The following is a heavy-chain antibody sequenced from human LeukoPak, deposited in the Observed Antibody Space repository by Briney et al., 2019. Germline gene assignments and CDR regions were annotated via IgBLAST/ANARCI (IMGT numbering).Heavy chain of an antibody. Sequence: GGSLRLSCAASGFTFSSYWMHWVRKAPGKGLAWVSRLNSDGSSTSYADSVKGRFTISRDNAKNTLYLQINSLRAEDTAVYYCARDSRDYDYVWGSYRQANDGFDIWGQGTMVTVSS. CDR1: GFTFSSYW. J-gene: IGHJ3*02. D-gene: IGHD3-16*02. CDR2: LNSDGSST. V-gene: IGHV3-74*01. CDR3: ARDSRDYDYVWGSYRQANDGFDI.